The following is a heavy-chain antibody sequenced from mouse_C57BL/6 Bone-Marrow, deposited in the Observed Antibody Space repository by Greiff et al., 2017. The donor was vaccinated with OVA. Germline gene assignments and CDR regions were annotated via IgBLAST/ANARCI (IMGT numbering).Heavy chain of an antibody. D-gene: IGHD2-4*01. CDR1: GYTFTDYE. CDR3: KRITIDY. V-gene: IGHV1-15*01. Sequence: QVQLKESGAELVRPGASVTLSCKASGYTFTDYEMHWVKQTPVHGLEWIGAIDPETGGTAYNQKFKGKAILTADKSSSTAYMELRSLTSEDSAVYYCKRITIDYWGQGTTLTVSS. CDR2: IDPETGGT. J-gene: IGHJ2*01.